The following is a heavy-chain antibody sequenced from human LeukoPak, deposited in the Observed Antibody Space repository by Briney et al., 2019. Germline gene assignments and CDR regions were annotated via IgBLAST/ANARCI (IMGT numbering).Heavy chain of an antibody. J-gene: IGHJ4*02. Sequence: PGGSLRLSCAASGFTFSSYSMNWVRQAPGKGLEWVSYISSSSSTIYYADSVKGRFTISRDNAKNSLYLQMSSLRVEDTAVYYCAKEAYWGQGTLVTVSS. V-gene: IGHV3-48*01. CDR3: AKEAY. CDR2: ISSSSSTI. CDR1: GFTFSSYS.